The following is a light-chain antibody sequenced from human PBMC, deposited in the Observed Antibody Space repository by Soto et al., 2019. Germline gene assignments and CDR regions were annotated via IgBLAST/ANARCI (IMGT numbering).Light chain of an antibody. J-gene: IGKJ1*01. CDR3: QHYNNWPPTWT. Sequence: EVVMTQSPATLSVSPGESATLSCRASQSVTSNLAWYQQKPGQPPRLLIYDASTRATGIPARFSGSGSGTEFTLTISSLQSEDFAVYYCQHYNNWPPTWTFGQGTKVDIK. CDR1: QSVTSN. V-gene: IGKV3-15*01. CDR2: DAS.